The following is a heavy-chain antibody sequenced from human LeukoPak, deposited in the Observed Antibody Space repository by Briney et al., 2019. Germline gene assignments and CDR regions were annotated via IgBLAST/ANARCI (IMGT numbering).Heavy chain of an antibody. CDR3: ARGSPPRRNYDSRGYYSYYFDY. Sequence: ASVKVSCKASGYTFTSYGISWVRQAPGQGLEWMGWISAYNGGTHYAQKLQGRVTMTTDTSTSTVYMELRSLRSDDTAVYYCARGSPPRRNYDSRGYYSYYFDYWGQGTLVTVSS. CDR2: ISAYNGGT. J-gene: IGHJ4*02. V-gene: IGHV1-18*01. CDR1: GYTFTSYG. D-gene: IGHD3-22*01.